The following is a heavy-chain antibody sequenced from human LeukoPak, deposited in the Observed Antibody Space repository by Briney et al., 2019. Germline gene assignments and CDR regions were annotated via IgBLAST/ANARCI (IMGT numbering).Heavy chain of an antibody. D-gene: IGHD1-26*01. V-gene: IGHV1-2*06. CDR1: GYTFTGYC. CDR2: INPNSGGT. CDR3: ADEVGATQAFDI. Sequence: ASVKVSCKASGYTFTGYCMHWVRQAPGQGLEWMGRINPNSGGTNYAQKFQGRVTMTRDTSISTAYMELSRLRSDDTAVYYCADEVGATQAFDIWGQGTMVTVSS. J-gene: IGHJ3*02.